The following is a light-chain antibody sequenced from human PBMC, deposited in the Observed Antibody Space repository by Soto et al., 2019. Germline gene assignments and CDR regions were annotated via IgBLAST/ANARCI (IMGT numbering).Light chain of an antibody. CDR2: DVT. CDR1: RSDVGGYNV. Sequence: QSVLTQPASVSGSPGQSITISCTGTRSDVGGYNVVSWYQQNPGIVPKLLIFDVTHRASGVSNRFSASKTANTASLTISGLQAVDEADYYGSSYTSTNTLVFGGGTKLTVL. V-gene: IGLV2-14*01. CDR3: SSYTSTNTLV. J-gene: IGLJ2*01.